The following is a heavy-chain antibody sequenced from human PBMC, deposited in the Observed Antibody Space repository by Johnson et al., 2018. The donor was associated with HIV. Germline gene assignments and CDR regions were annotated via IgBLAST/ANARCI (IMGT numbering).Heavy chain of an antibody. CDR1: GFTFSRYW. CDR3: ARRWIVAARPPENAFDI. Sequence: VQLVESGGGLVQPGGSLRLSCAASGFTFSRYWMSWVRQAPGEGLEWVANINQDGSEKYYVDSVKGRFTISRDNAKNSLYLQRNSLRAEDTAVYYCARRWIVAARPPENAFDIWGQGTMVTVSS. V-gene: IGHV3-7*05. J-gene: IGHJ3*02. D-gene: IGHD6-6*01. CDR2: INQDGSEK.